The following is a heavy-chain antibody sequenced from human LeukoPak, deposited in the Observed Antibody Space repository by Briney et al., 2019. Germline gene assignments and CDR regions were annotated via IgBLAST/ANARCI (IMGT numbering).Heavy chain of an antibody. D-gene: IGHD3-10*01. J-gene: IGHJ4*02. CDR1: GFTFSDYW. Sequence: GGSLRLSCAASGFTFSDYWMHWVRQAPGKGLVWVSRISSDGSRVTYADSVKGRFTISRDNAKSTVYLQMNSLRAEDTAVYFCARDRYYIFDYWGQGAPVTVSS. CDR3: ARDRYYIFDY. V-gene: IGHV3-74*01. CDR2: ISSDGSRV.